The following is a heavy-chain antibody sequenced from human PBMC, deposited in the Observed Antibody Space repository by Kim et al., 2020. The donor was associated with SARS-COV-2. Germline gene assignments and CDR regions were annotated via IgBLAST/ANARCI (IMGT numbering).Heavy chain of an antibody. CDR2: INPSGGST. Sequence: ASVKVSCKASGYTFTSYYMHWVRQAPGQGLEWMGIINPSGGSTSYAQKFQGRVTMTRDTPTSTVYMELSSLRSEDTAVYYCAGEGPGYDYFDYWGQGTLVTVSS. CDR1: GYTFTSYY. V-gene: IGHV1-46*01. J-gene: IGHJ4*02. D-gene: IGHD1-1*01. CDR3: AGEGPGYDYFDY.